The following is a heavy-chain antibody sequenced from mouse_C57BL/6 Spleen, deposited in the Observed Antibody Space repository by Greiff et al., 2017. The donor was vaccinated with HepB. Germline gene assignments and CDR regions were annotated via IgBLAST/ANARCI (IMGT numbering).Heavy chain of an antibody. CDR3: ASSYYGSSLWYCDV. J-gene: IGHJ1*03. V-gene: IGHV1-82*01. CDR2: IYPGDGDT. Sequence: VQLQQSGPELVKPGASVKISCKASGYAFSSSWMNWVKQRPGKGLEWIGRIYPGDGDTNYNGKFKGKATLTADKSSSTAYMQLSSLTSEDSAVYFCASSYYGSSLWYCDVWGTGTTVTVSS. D-gene: IGHD1-1*01. CDR1: GYAFSSSW.